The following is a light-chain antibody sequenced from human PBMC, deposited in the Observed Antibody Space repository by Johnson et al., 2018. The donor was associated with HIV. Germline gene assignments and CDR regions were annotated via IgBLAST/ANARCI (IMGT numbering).Light chain of an antibody. Sequence: QAVLTQPPSVSAAPGQKVTISCSGSSSNIGNNYVSWYQQLPHTAPKLLISDNDKRPSGIPDRFSGSKSGASATLDITGLQTGDEADYYCGTWDTSLNVYVFGTGTKVTVL. CDR3: GTWDTSLNVYV. CDR1: SSNIGNNY. V-gene: IGLV1-51*01. J-gene: IGLJ1*01. CDR2: DND.